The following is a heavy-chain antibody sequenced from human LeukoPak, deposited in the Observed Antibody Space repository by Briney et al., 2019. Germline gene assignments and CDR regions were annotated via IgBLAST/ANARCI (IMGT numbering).Heavy chain of an antibody. D-gene: IGHD2-15*01. CDR1: GITVSSNY. J-gene: IGHJ4*02. V-gene: IGHV3-66*01. Sequence: GGSLRLSCAASGITVSSNYMSWVRQAPGKGLEWVSLIYSGGRTYYADSVKGRFTISRDKSKKTLYLQMNSLRAEDTAVYYCARTTPGYCSGGSCLGYWRQGTLVTVSS. CDR3: ARTTPGYCSGGSCLGY. CDR2: IYSGGRT.